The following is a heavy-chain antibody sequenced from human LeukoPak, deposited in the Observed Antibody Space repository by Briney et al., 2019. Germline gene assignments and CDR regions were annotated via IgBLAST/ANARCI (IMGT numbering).Heavy chain of an antibody. CDR1: GYSFSNYW. J-gene: IGHJ4*02. Sequence: GESLKISCKGSGYSFSNYWIGWVRQMPAKGLEWMGIIYPGDSDTRYSPSFQGHVTISADNSISTAYLQWSSLKASDTAMYYCATYSGVWDLLNWGQGTLVAVSS. CDR3: ATYSGVWDLLN. V-gene: IGHV5-51*01. CDR2: IYPGDSDT. D-gene: IGHD1-26*01.